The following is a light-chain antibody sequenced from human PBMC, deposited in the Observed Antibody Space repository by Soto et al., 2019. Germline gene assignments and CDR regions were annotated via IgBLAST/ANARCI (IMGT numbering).Light chain of an antibody. J-gene: IGKJ3*01. V-gene: IGKV1-27*01. CDR3: QKHNSAPFT. Sequence: DIQMTQSPSSLSASVGDRVTITCRASQGISNYLAWYQQKPGKVPKLLIYAASTLQLGIPSRFSGCGSGTDFTLTISSLQPADVATEYCQKHNSAPFTFGPGTKVDIK. CDR1: QGISNY. CDR2: AAS.